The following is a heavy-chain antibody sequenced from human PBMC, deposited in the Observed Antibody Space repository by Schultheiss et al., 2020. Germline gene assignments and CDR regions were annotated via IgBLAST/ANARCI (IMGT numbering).Heavy chain of an antibody. CDR1: GFTFSNAW. D-gene: IGHD3-22*01. Sequence: GGSLRLSCAASGFTFSNAWMNWVRQAPGKGLEWVGRIKSKTDGGTTDYAAPVKGRFTISRDDSKNTLYLQMNSLKTEDTAVYYCTTDQTPRRYYDSSGYYGWGQGTLVTVSS. V-gene: IGHV3-15*07. J-gene: IGHJ4*02. CDR2: IKSKTDGGTT. CDR3: TTDQTPRRYYDSSGYYG.